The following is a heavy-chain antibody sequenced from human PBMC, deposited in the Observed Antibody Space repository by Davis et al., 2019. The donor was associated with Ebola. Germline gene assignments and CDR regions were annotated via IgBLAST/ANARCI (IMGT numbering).Heavy chain of an antibody. V-gene: IGHV7-4-1*02. CDR2: INFNTGNP. J-gene: IGHJ5*02. CDR3: TRVRVVVSCLVCGRWFYP. CDR1: GYSFTTYA. Sequence: ASVKVSCKASGYSFTTYAINWVRQAPGQGLQWMGWINFNTGNPTYAQGFTGRFVFSLDTSASTAYLQISSLRPEDTAVYYCTRVRVVVSCLVCGRWFYPWGQGTLVTVSS. D-gene: IGHD2-15*01.